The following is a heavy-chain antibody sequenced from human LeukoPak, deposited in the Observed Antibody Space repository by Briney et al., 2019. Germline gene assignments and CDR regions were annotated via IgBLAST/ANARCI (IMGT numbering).Heavy chain of an antibody. V-gene: IGHV1-46*01. CDR2: INPSGGST. CDR1: GGTFSSYA. CDR3: AREEHGGYHDY. Sequence: GASVKVSCKASGGTFSSYAISWVRQAPGQGLAWIGMINPSGGSTNYAQKFQGRVTMTRDTSTSTVYMELSSLGSEDTAVYYCAREEHGGYHDYWGQGTLVIVSS. J-gene: IGHJ4*02. D-gene: IGHD4-23*01.